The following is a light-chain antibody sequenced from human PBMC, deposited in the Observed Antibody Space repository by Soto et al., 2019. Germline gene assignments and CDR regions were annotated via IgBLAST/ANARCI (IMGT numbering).Light chain of an antibody. Sequence: EIVLTQSPATLSLSPGERATLSCRASQSVSSYLAWYQQKPGQAPRLLIHDASNRATGIPARFSGSGSGTDFTLTISSLEPEDFAVYYCQERSSWPAYTFGQGTKLEIK. J-gene: IGKJ2*01. V-gene: IGKV3-11*01. CDR1: QSVSSY. CDR3: QERSSWPAYT. CDR2: DAS.